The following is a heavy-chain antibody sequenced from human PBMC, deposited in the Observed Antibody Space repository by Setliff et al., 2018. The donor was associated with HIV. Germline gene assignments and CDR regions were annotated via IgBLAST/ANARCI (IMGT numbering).Heavy chain of an antibody. CDR1: GFTFSSYW. CDR3: ARNTDVDSVYRPFHI. V-gene: IGHV3-7*03. Sequence: GGSLRLSCAASGFTFSSYWMSWVRQAPGKGLEWVANIKQDGSEMQYVDSVKGRFTISRDNAKNSLYLQMNSLRAEDTAVYYCARNTDVDSVYRPFHIWGQGTMVTVSS. CDR2: IKQDGSEM. J-gene: IGHJ3*02. D-gene: IGHD1-26*01.